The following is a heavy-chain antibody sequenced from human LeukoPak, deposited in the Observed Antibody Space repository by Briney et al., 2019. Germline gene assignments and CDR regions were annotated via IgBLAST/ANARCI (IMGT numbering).Heavy chain of an antibody. Sequence: QPGGSLRLSCEASGFAFNTYAIYWVRQAPGKGLEWVSGICGSGGCTYYADSVKGRFTISRDNSMNTVYLQMNSLTADDTAVYYCAKTTVGYSSGRYPGWPADCWGQGTLVTVSS. D-gene: IGHD6-19*01. CDR1: GFAFNTYA. CDR3: AKTTVGYSSGRYPGWPADC. CDR2: ICGSGGCT. V-gene: IGHV3-23*01. J-gene: IGHJ4*02.